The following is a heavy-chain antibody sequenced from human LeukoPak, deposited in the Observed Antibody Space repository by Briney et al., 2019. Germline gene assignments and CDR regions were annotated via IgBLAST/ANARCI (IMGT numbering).Heavy chain of an antibody. Sequence: PSETLSLTCAVYGVSFSGYDWSWIRQPPGKGLEWIGAIYYSGSTNSNPSPMSRVTISIDTSKTKFSLKLNTVTAADTAVYYCARQIDGFGEFDYFDYWGQGTLVTVSS. V-gene: IGHV4-34*01. J-gene: IGHJ4*02. D-gene: IGHD3-10*01. CDR2: IYYSGST. CDR1: GVSFSGYD. CDR3: ARQIDGFGEFDYFDY.